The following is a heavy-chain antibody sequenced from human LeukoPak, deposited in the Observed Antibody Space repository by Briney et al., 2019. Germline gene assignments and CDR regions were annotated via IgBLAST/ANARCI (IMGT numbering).Heavy chain of an antibody. D-gene: IGHD5-18*01. CDR3: AAETGYSWVTPNYAFHI. CDR1: GYTFTAYD. J-gene: IGHJ3*02. Sequence: ASVKVSCKASGYTFTAYDINWVRQVPGQGLEWMGWTNPHSGQTGYQLKFQDRVTMTRDTSISTAYMELSSLTSEDTAVYYCAAETGYSWVTPNYAFHIWGQGTMVTVSS. V-gene: IGHV1-8*01. CDR2: TNPHSGQT.